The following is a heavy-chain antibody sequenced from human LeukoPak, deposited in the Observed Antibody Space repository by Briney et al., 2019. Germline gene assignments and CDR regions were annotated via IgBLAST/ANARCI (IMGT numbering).Heavy chain of an antibody. V-gene: IGHV3-23*01. Sequence: GGSLRLSCAASGFTFSSYAMSWVRQAPGKGLEWVSDISGSGTSTYYADSVKGRFTISRDNSKNTLYLQMNSLRAEDTAVYYCAKGGMAVAGTPYFDYWGQGTLVTVSS. CDR2: ISGSGTST. J-gene: IGHJ4*02. CDR3: AKGGMAVAGTPYFDY. D-gene: IGHD6-19*01. CDR1: GFTFSSYA.